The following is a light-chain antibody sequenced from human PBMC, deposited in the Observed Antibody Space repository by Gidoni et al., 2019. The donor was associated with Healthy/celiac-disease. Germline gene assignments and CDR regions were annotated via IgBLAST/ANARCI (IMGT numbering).Light chain of an antibody. CDR3: NSYASSNTYV. V-gene: IGLV2-14*01. J-gene: IGLJ1*01. Sequence: QSALTQPAPVSGSPGQSITISCTGTSSDVGGYNYVSWYQQHPGKAPKLMIYDVNNRPSGISNRFSGSKSGNTASLTISGLQAEDEADYYCNSYASSNTYVFGTGTKVTVL. CDR2: DVN. CDR1: SSDVGGYNY.